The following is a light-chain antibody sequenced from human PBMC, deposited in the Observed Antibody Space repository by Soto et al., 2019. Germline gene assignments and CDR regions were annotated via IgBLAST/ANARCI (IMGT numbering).Light chain of an antibody. CDR3: QQYNSYSWT. CDR1: QSISSW. Sequence: DIQLTQSPSTLSASVGDRVTITCRASQSISSWLAWYQQKPGKAPKLLIYKASSLGSGVPSGFSGSGSGTEFTLTISSLQPDDFATYYCQQYNSYSWTFGQGTKVDIK. V-gene: IGKV1-5*03. J-gene: IGKJ1*01. CDR2: KAS.